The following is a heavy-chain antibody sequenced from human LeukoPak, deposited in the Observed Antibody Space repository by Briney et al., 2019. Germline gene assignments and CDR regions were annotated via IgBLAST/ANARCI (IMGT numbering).Heavy chain of an antibody. CDR3: AKDGRHSSSWYDFDY. J-gene: IGHJ4*02. V-gene: IGHV3-23*01. Sequence: GGSLRLSCAASGFTFSSYAMSWVRQAPGKGLEWVSAISGSGGSTYYADSVKGRFTISRDNSKNTLYLQMNSLRAEDTAVYYCAKDGRHSSSWYDFDYWGQGTLVTVSS. D-gene: IGHD6-13*01. CDR1: GFTFSSYA. CDR2: ISGSGGST.